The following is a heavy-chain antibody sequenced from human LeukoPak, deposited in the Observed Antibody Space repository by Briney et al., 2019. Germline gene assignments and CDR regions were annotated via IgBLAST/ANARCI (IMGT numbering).Heavy chain of an antibody. D-gene: IGHD1-14*01. J-gene: IGHJ6*03. CDR1: GGSFSGYY. CDR3: ARGLVTLRHYYYYMDV. V-gene: IGHV4-34*01. CDR2: INHSGST. Sequence: PSETLSLTCAVYGGSFSGYYWSWIRQPPGKGLEWIGEINHSGSTNYNPSLKSRVTISVDTSKNQFSLKLSSVTAADTAVYYCARGLVTLRHYYYYMDVWGKGTTVTVSS.